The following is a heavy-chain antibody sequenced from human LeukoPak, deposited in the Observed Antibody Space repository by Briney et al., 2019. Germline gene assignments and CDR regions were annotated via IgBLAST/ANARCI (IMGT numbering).Heavy chain of an antibody. CDR1: GFTFSSYG. CDR3: AKDGIAVGAVASDSFDY. J-gene: IGHJ4*02. D-gene: IGHD6-19*01. Sequence: GGSLRLSCAASGFTFSSYGMSWVRQAPGKGLEWVSAISGSGGSTYYADSVKGRFTISRDNSKNTLYLQMNSLRAEDTAVYYCAKDGIAVGAVASDSFDYWGQGTLVTVSS. V-gene: IGHV3-23*01. CDR2: ISGSGGST.